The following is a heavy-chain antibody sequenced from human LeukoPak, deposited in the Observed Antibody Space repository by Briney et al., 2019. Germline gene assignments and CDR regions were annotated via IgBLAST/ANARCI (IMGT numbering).Heavy chain of an antibody. V-gene: IGHV3-30*02. CDR2: IRYDGSNK. D-gene: IGHD6-19*01. CDR3: ATDGPWGAVAAFDY. Sequence: GGSLRLSCAASGFTFSSYGMHWVRQAPGKGLEWVAFIRYDGSNKYYADSVKGRFTISRDNSKNTLYLQMNSLRAEDTAVYYCATDGPWGAVAAFDYWGQGTLVTVSS. J-gene: IGHJ4*02. CDR1: GFTFSSYG.